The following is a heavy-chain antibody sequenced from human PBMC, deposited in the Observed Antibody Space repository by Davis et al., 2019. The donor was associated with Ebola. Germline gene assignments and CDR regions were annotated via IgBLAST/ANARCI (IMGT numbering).Heavy chain of an antibody. Sequence: SLKISCAASGFTFDDHAMHWVRQAPGKGLEWVSGISWDSGSIGYADSVKGRFTISRDNAKNSLYLQMNSLRAEDTALYYCAKVKRMTDDAFDIWGQETMVIVSS. CDR1: GFTFDDHA. J-gene: IGHJ3*02. D-gene: IGHD2/OR15-2a*01. CDR3: AKVKRMTDDAFDI. CDR2: ISWDSGSI. V-gene: IGHV3-9*01.